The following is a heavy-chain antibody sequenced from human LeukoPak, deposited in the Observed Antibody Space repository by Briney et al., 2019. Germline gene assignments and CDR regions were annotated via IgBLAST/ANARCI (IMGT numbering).Heavy chain of an antibody. CDR2: IYYSGST. CDR3: ATLIRGIAASPDY. D-gene: IGHD6-6*01. V-gene: IGHV4-39*01. CDR1: GGSISSSSYY. Sequence: SETLSLTCTVSGGSISSSSYYWGWIRQPPGKGLEWIGSIYYSGSTYYNPSLKSRVTISVDTSKNQFSLKLSSVTAADTAVYYCATLIRGIAASPDYWGQGTLVIVSS. J-gene: IGHJ4*02.